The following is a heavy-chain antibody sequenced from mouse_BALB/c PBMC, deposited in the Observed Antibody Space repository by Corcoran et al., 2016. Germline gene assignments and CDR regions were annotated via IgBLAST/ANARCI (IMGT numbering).Heavy chain of an antibody. CDR2: ILPGSGST. J-gene: IGHJ3*01. CDR1: GYTFSSYW. Sequence: QVQLQQSGAELMKPGASVKISCKATGYTFSSYWIEWVKQRPGHGLEWIGEILPGSGSTNYNEKFKGKATLTADTSSNTAYMQLSSLTSEDSAVYYCARMGNYRFAYWGQGTLVTVSA. V-gene: IGHV1-9*01. CDR3: ARMGNYRFAY. D-gene: IGHD2-1*01.